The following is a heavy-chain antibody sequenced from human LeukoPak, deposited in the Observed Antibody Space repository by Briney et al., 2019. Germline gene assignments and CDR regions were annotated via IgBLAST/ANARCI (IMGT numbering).Heavy chain of an antibody. D-gene: IGHD2-2*02. Sequence: GGSLRLSCAASGFTFDDYAMSWVRHAPGKGLERVAGISWNGGRKAYADSVKGRFTISRDNAKNSLYLQMNSLRGEDTALYYCKGYCRSSSCYSDMDVWGQGTTVSVSS. CDR2: ISWNGGRK. CDR1: GFTFDDYA. J-gene: IGHJ6*02. CDR3: KGYCRSSSCYSDMDV. V-gene: IGHV3-20*04.